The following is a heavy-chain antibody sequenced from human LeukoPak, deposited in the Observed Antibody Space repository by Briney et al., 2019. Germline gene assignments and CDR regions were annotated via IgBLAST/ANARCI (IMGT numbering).Heavy chain of an antibody. Sequence: SETLSLTCTVSDGSIGSYYWSWIRQPPGKGLEWIGYVSYSGSTNCNPSLKSRVTISVDTSKNQFSLRLSSVTAADTAVYFCARNLYDSSGSMGIYTFDYWGQGTLVTVSS. V-gene: IGHV4-59*01. J-gene: IGHJ4*02. CDR2: VSYSGST. CDR3: ARNLYDSSGSMGIYTFDY. CDR1: DGSIGSYY. D-gene: IGHD3-22*01.